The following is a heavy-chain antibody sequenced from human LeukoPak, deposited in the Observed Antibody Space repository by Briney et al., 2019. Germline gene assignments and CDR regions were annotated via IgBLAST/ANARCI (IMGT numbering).Heavy chain of an antibody. V-gene: IGHV3-66*01. D-gene: IGHD3-22*01. CDR3: ARERGYYDSSGYAFDI. CDR1: GFTFPNYD. CDR2: IYSGGST. Sequence: GGSLRLSCAASGFTFPNYDMSWVRQAPGKGLEWVSVIYSGGSTYYADSVKGRFTISRDNSKNTLYLQMNSLRAEDTAVYYCARERGYYDSSGYAFDIWGQGTMVTVSS. J-gene: IGHJ3*02.